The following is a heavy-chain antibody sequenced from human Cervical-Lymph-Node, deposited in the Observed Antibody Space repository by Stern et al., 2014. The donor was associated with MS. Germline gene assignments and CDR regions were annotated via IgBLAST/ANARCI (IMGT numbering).Heavy chain of an antibody. CDR1: GFSLSTTGMC. V-gene: IGHV2-70*01. CDR2: IELDVDK. CDR3: VRSQTMFRGVTFFDY. Sequence: QVPLRESGPALVKPTQTLTLTCSFSGFSLSTTGMCVSWIRQPPGQALEWLALIELDVDKYNTTSMKSRLTISKEASKTQVVLTMTNVDPVDTATYYCVRSQTMFRGVTFFDYWGQGTLITVSS. D-gene: IGHD3-10*01. J-gene: IGHJ4*02.